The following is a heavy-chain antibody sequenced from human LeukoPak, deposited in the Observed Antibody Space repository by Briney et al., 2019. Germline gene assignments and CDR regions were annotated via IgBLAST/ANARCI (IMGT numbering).Heavy chain of an antibody. CDR3: ARTGYSYGSFFDY. CDR2: INPNSGGT. V-gene: IGHV1-2*02. J-gene: IGHJ4*02. D-gene: IGHD5-18*01. Sequence: ASVSVSFEASGYTFTGYYMHWVRQAPGQGGEGMGWINPNSGGTNYAQKFQGRVTMTRDTSISTAYMELSRLRSDDTAVYYCARTGYSYGSFFDYWGQGTLVTVSS. CDR1: GYTFTGYY.